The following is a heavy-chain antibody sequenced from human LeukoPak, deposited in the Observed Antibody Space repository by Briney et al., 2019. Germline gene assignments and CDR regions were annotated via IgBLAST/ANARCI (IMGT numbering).Heavy chain of an antibody. CDR2: ISSSGSTI. CDR1: GFTFSDYY. Sequence: GGSLRLSCAASGFTFSDYYMSWLRQAPGKGLEWVSYISSSGSTIYYADSVKGRFTISRDNAKNSLYLQMNSLRAEDTAVYYCARDGIVVVPAAISSRYNWFDPWGQGTLVTVSS. J-gene: IGHJ5*02. D-gene: IGHD2-2*01. CDR3: ARDGIVVVPAAISSRYNWFDP. V-gene: IGHV3-11*04.